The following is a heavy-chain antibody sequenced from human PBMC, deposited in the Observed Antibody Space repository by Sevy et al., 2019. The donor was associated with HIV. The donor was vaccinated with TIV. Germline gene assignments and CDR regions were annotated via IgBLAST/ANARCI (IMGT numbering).Heavy chain of an antibody. Sequence: GGSLRLSCAASGFSFSSYAMHWVCQAPGKGLEWVAVISYDGSNKYYADSVKGRFTISRDNSKNTLYLQMNSLRAEDTAVYYCATSGSSSIRYYFDYWGQGTLVTVSS. CDR1: GFSFSSYA. V-gene: IGHV3-30*04. D-gene: IGHD6-6*01. CDR3: ATSGSSSIRYYFDY. CDR2: ISYDGSNK. J-gene: IGHJ4*02.